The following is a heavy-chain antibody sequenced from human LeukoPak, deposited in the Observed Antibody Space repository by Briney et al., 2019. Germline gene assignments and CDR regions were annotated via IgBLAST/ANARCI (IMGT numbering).Heavy chain of an antibody. D-gene: IGHD2-21*01. CDR1: GFTISRYS. CDR3: ARDADWSFDY. Sequence: PGGSVRRSCAASGFTISRYSRNWLRQAPGKGLEWISYINNDRSSIADSVKGRFTISRDNAENSLFLQMNSLRAEDSSVYYCARDADWSFDYWGQGILVTVSS. J-gene: IGHJ4*02. V-gene: IGHV3-48*01. CDR2: INNDRSSI.